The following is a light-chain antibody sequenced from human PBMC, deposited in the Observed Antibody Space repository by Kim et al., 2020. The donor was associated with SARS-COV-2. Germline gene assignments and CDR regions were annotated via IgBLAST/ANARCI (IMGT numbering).Light chain of an antibody. Sequence: EIVLTQSPGTLSLSPGERATLSCRASQSVSSSYLAWYQQKPGQAPRLLIYGASSRATGIPDRFSGSGSGTDFTLTISRLEPEDFAVYYCQQYRRGFTFGPGTKVDIK. CDR1: QSVSSSY. J-gene: IGKJ3*01. V-gene: IGKV3-20*01. CDR3: QQYRRGFT. CDR2: GAS.